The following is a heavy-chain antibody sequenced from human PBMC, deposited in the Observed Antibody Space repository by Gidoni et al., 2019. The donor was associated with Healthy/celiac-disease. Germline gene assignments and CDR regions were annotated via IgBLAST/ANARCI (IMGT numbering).Heavy chain of an antibody. V-gene: IGHV4-30-4*01. CDR3: ARVMGDGYNWGWFDP. Sequence: QVQLQESGPGLVKPSQTLSLTCTVSGGSISSGDYYWSWIRQPPGKGLEWIGYIYYSGSTYYNPSLKSRVTISVDTSKNQFSLKLSSVTAADTAVYYCARVMGDGYNWGWFDPWGQGTLVTVSS. CDR2: IYYSGST. D-gene: IGHD1-1*01. J-gene: IGHJ5*02. CDR1: GGSISSGDYY.